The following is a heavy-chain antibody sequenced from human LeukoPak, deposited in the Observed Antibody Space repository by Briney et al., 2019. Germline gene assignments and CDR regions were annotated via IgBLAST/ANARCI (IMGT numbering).Heavy chain of an antibody. CDR2: ISADGRST. D-gene: IGHD6-13*01. J-gene: IGHJ6*03. CDR3: ATSQQQLDRYYSYYMDV. Sequence: SEGSLRLSCVASGFTVTNYAMSWVRQTPGKGLEWVSAISADGRSTYHADSVKGRFTISRDNSKNTLYLQMNSLRAEDTAVYYCATSQQQLDRYYSYYMDVWGKGTTVTVSS. CDR1: GFTVTNYA. V-gene: IGHV3-23*01.